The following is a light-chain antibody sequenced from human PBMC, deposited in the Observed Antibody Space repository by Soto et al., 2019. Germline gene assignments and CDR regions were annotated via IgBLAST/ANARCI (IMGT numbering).Light chain of an antibody. CDR1: QGLGNTY. CDR2: KVS. CDR3: MQATHWPYT. Sequence: DIVLTQSPLSLPVTLGQPASISCRSSQGLGNTYLNWFHQRPGQSPRRLIYKVSNRDSGVPDRFSGSGSGPDFTLKISRVEAEDVGLCFCMQATHWPYTFGQGTKLEIK. J-gene: IGKJ2*01. V-gene: IGKV2-30*01.